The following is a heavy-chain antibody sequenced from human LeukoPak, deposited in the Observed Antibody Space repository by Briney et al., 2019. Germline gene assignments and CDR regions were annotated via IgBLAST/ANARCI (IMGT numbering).Heavy chain of an antibody. J-gene: IGHJ4*02. D-gene: IGHD6-13*01. CDR1: GLTFSSYW. Sequence: GGSLRLSCAASGLTFSSYWMGWVRLVSGKGLEWVANLNQDGSAKYYVDSVKGRFTIARDNAKNSLHLQMNSLRAEDTAVYYCTRGGDTSNSMGVNGYWGQGTLVTVSS. CDR2: LNQDGSAK. V-gene: IGHV3-7*01. CDR3: TRGGDTSNSMGVNGY.